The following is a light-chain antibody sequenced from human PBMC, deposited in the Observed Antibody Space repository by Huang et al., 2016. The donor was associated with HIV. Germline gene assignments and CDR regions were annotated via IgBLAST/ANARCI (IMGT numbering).Light chain of an antibody. CDR1: QSISNW. V-gene: IGKV1-5*03. CDR3: QRYDTDPWT. CDR2: KAS. Sequence: DIQMTQSPSTLSASIGERVTITCRASQSISNWLAWYQHKPGKAPKLLMHKASSLESGVSSMFSGSGSGTEFTLTISRLQPDDFGTYYCQRYDTDPWTFGQGTKVEMK. J-gene: IGKJ1*01.